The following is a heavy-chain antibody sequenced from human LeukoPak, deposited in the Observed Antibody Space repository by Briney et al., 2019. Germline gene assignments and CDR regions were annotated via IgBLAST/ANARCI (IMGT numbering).Heavy chain of an antibody. D-gene: IGHD2-2*01. CDR2: IKQDGSEK. CDR1: GFTFSTYW. CDR3: AKGGVPTAMVDY. V-gene: IGHV3-7*01. J-gene: IGHJ4*02. Sequence: PGGSLRLSCAASGFTFSTYWMNWVRQAPGKGLEWVANIKQDGSEKYYDDLVKGRFTISRDNSNNTLSMQMNSLRIEDTAVYYCAKGGVPTAMVDYWGQGILVTVSS.